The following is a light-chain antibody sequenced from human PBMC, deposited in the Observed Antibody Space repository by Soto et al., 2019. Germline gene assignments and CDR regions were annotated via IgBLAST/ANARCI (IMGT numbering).Light chain of an antibody. CDR3: QQRGNRPPWT. CDR2: GAS. CDR1: QSVSSSY. Sequence: EIVLTQSPGTLSSSPGERATLSCRASQSVSSSYLAWYQQKPGQAPRLLIYGASSRATGIPDRFSGSGSGTDFTLTISSLEPEDVAVYYCQQRGNRPPWTFGQGTKVDIK. J-gene: IGKJ1*01. V-gene: IGKV3D-20*02.